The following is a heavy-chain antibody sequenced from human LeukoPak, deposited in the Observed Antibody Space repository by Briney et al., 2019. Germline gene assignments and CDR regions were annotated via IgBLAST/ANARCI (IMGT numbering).Heavy chain of an antibody. D-gene: IGHD3-10*01. V-gene: IGHV4-34*01. Sequence: PSETLSLTCAVYGGSFSGYYWSWIRQPPGKGLEWIGEINHSGSTNYNPSLKSRVTISVDTSKNQFSLKLSSATAADTAVYYCARGRIRGVIIKYSYFDYWGQGTLVTVSS. CDR1: GGSFSGYY. CDR3: ARGRIRGVIIKYSYFDY. CDR2: INHSGST. J-gene: IGHJ4*02.